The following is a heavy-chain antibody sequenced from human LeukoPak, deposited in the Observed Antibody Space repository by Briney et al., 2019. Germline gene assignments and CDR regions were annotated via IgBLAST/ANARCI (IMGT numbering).Heavy chain of an antibody. D-gene: IGHD6-13*01. CDR1: GFTFSSYS. Sequence: PGGSLRLSCAASGFTFSSYSMNWVRQAPGKGLEWVSSISSSSSYIYYADSVKGRFTISRDNAKNTLYLQMNSLRAEDTAVYYCAREASAAGTPYFDYWGQGTLVTVSS. CDR2: ISSSSSYI. CDR3: AREASAAGTPYFDY. J-gene: IGHJ4*02. V-gene: IGHV3-21*04.